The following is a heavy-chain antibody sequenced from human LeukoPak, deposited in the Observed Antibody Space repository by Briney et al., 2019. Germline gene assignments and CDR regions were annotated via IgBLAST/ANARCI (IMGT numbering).Heavy chain of an antibody. CDR3: ANSKRDNWYFDL. J-gene: IGHJ2*01. Sequence: GGSLRLSCGASGFTFSSYTMIWVRQAPGKGLEWVSLISGDGGSTYYADSVKGRFTISRDNSKNSLYLQMNSLRTEDTALYYCANSKRDNWYFDLWGRGTLVTVSS. CDR1: GFTFSSYT. D-gene: IGHD2-21*01. CDR2: ISGDGGST. V-gene: IGHV3-43*02.